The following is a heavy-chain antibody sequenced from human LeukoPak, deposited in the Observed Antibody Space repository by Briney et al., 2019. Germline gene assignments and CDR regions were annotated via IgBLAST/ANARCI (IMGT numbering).Heavy chain of an antibody. D-gene: IGHD4-17*01. J-gene: IGHJ4*02. V-gene: IGHV4-30-4*01. CDR3: ARTGYGGVTNDY. Sequence: SQTLSLTCTVSGGSISSGDYYWSWIRQPPGKGLEWIGYIYYSGSTYYNPSLKSRVTISVDTSKNQFSLKLSSVTAADTAVYYCARTGYGGVTNDYWGQGTLVTVSS. CDR1: GGSISSGDYY. CDR2: IYYSGST.